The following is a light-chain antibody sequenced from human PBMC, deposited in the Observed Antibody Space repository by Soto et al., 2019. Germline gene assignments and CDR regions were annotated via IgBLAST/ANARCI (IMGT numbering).Light chain of an antibody. J-gene: IGKJ1*01. Sequence: EIVLTQSPATLSLSPGERVTLSCRASPSVSGSYLAWYQQKPGQAPRLLISAASTRATGIPDRFSGSGSGTAFTLTINRLEPEDFAVYYCQQYANAPVTFGPGTRVDMK. CDR2: AAS. CDR1: PSVSGSY. V-gene: IGKV3-20*01. CDR3: QQYANAPVT.